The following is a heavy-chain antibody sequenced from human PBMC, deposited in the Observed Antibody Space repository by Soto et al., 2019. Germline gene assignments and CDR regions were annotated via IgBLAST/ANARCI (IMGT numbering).Heavy chain of an antibody. V-gene: IGHV1-69*01. Sequence: QVQLVQSGAEVKKPGSSVKLSCETSGGTFRNYAINWVRQAPGQGLEWMGGSIPVFGTANYAQTFQGRFTITADESTSTAYMELSSLRSEDTAVYYCAIPLPKQQLVRGAFDHWGQGTLVTVAS. CDR2: SIPVFGTA. CDR1: GGTFRNYA. J-gene: IGHJ4*02. D-gene: IGHD6-13*01. CDR3: AIPLPKQQLVRGAFDH.